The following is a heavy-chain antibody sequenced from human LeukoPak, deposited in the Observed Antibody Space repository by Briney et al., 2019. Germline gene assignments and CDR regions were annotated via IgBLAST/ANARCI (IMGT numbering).Heavy chain of an antibody. Sequence: GGSLRLSCEVSGFTFSSYAMSWVRQAPGKGLEWVSAISGSGGSTYYADSVKGRFTISRDNSKNTLYLQMNSLRAEDTAVYYCAKDVGMVREVITNFFDYWGQGTLVTVSS. V-gene: IGHV3-23*01. CDR3: AKDVGMVREVITNFFDY. D-gene: IGHD3-10*01. CDR1: GFTFSSYA. CDR2: ISGSGGST. J-gene: IGHJ4*02.